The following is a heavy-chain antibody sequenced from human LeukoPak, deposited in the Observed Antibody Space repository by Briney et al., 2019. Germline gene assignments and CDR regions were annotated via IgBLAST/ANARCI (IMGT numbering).Heavy chain of an antibody. D-gene: IGHD1-1*01. CDR1: GYTLTELS. CDR3: ASNLYNWNDGWFDP. V-gene: IGHV1-24*01. CDR2: FDPEDGET. Sequence: ASVKVSCKVSGYTLTELSMHWVRQAPGKGLEWMGGFDPEDGETIYAQKFQGRVTMTEDTSTDTAYMELSSLRSEDTAVYYCASNLYNWNDGWFDPWGQGTLVTVSS. J-gene: IGHJ5*02.